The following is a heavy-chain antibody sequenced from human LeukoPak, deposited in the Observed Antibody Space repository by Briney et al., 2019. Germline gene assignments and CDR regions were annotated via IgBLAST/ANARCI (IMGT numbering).Heavy chain of an antibody. J-gene: IGHJ5*02. D-gene: IGHD6-13*01. CDR1: GFTFSSYS. CDR2: IRSSSSSYI. V-gene: IGHV3-21*04. CDR3: AKSGYSSSWSNAAVYNWFDP. Sequence: GGSLRLSCAASGFTFSSYSMNWVRQAPGKGLEWVSSIRSSSSSYIYYADSVKGRFTISRDNAKNSLYLQMNSLRAEDTAVYYCAKSGYSSSWSNAAVYNWFDPWGQGTLVTVSS.